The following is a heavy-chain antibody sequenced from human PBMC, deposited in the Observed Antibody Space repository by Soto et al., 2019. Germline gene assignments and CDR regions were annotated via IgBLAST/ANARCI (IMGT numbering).Heavy chain of an antibody. V-gene: IGHV5-10-1*01. CDR1: GYSFTSYW. J-gene: IGHJ3*02. Sequence: PGASLKISCKGSGYSFTSYWISWVRQMPGKGLEWMGRIDPSDSYTNYSPSFQGHVTISAGKSISTAYLQWSSLKASVTAMYYCSRTPPGYDYVWGSYQPGAFDIWGQGTMVTVSS. D-gene: IGHD3-16*02. CDR3: SRTPPGYDYVWGSYQPGAFDI. CDR2: IDPSDSYT.